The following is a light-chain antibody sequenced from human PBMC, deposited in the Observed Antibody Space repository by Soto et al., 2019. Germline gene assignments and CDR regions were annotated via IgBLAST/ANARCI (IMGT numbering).Light chain of an antibody. V-gene: IGKV1-12*01. J-gene: IGKJ4*01. CDR1: QGLSRW. Sequence: DIQMTQSPSSVSASVGDRVSITCRASQGLSRWVAWYQQRPGKAPKLLIFAASNLQGGVASRFSGSGSGTDFILTISSLQPEDFATYYCQQANSFPLTFGGGTKVEIK. CDR3: QQANSFPLT. CDR2: AAS.